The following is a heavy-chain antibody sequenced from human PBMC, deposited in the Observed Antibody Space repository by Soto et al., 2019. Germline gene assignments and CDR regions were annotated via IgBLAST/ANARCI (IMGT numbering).Heavy chain of an antibody. D-gene: IGHD5-12*01. Sequence: QVQLQESGPGLVKPSETLSLTCTVSGASISNAYWSWIRQAAGKRLQWLGRIHSSGTFNYNPSLKSRVSISRNTSKYQISLKLSSVTAADTAVYYCARDNIVSKGYGMDVWGQGTTVTVSS. V-gene: IGHV4-4*07. CDR3: ARDNIVSKGYGMDV. CDR2: IHSSGTF. J-gene: IGHJ6*02. CDR1: GASISNAY.